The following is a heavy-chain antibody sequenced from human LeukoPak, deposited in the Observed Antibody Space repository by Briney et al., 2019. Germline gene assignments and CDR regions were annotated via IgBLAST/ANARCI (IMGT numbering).Heavy chain of an antibody. CDR3: ARHGGSYSYDY. CDR1: GGSFSGYY. D-gene: IGHD1-26*01. Sequence: SETLSLTCAVYGGSFSGYYWSWIRQPPGKGLEWIGEINHSGSTNYNPSLKSRVTISVDTSKNQFSLKLSAVTAADTAVYYCARHGGSYSYDYWGQGTLVTVSS. V-gene: IGHV4-34*01. J-gene: IGHJ4*02. CDR2: INHSGST.